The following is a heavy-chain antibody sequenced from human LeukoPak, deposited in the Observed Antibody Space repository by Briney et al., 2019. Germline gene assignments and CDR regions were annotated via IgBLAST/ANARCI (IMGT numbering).Heavy chain of an antibody. D-gene: IGHD1-7*01. CDR3: ARVMGTGTSFQGTLFDP. CDR1: AGSISSYY. V-gene: IGHV4-59*12. CDR2: IYYSGST. Sequence: SETLSLTCTVSAGSISSYYWSWIRQPPGKGLEWIGSIYYSGSTYYNPSLKSRVTISVDTSKNQFSLKLSSVTAADTAVYYCARVMGTGTSFQGTLFDPWGQGTLVTVSS. J-gene: IGHJ5*02.